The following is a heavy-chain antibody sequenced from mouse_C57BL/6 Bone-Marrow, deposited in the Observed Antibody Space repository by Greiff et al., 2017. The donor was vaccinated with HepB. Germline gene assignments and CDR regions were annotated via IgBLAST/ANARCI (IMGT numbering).Heavy chain of an antibody. CDR2: ISSGSSTF. J-gene: IGHJ2*01. D-gene: IGHD3-1*01. CDR3: ARPRVGFDY. CDR1: GFTFSDYG. Sequence: DVHLVESGGGLVKPGGSLKLSCAASGFTFSDYGMHWVRQAPEKGLEWVAYISSGSSTFYYADTVKVRFTISRDNAKNTLFLQMTSLRSEDTAMYYCARPRVGFDYWGQGTTLTVSS. V-gene: IGHV5-17*01.